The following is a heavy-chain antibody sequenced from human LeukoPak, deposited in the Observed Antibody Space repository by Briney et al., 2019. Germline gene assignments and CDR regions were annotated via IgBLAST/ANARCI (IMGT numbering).Heavy chain of an antibody. CDR3: ARAYSGSYPNFDY. V-gene: IGHV4-4*02. CDR1: GGSISSSNW. D-gene: IGHD1-26*01. J-gene: IGHJ4*02. Sequence: PSETLSLTCAVSGGSISSSNWWSWVRQPPGKGLEWIGEIYHSGSTNYNPSLKSRVTISVDTSKNQFSLKLSSVTAADTAVYYCARAYSGSYPNFDYWGQGTLVTVSS. CDR2: IYHSGST.